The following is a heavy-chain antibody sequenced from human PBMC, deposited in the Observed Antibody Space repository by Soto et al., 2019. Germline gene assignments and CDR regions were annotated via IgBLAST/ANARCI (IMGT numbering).Heavy chain of an antibody. CDR1: GFTFSSYA. Sequence: EVQLLESGGGLVQPGGSLRLSCAASGFTFSSYAMRWVRQAPGKGLEWVSAISGSGDSTYYADSVKGRFTISRDNSKNTLYLQMNSLRAEDTAIYYCARRGSGSYYDCWRQGTLVTVSS. J-gene: IGHJ4*02. CDR3: ARRGSGSYYDC. D-gene: IGHD1-26*01. CDR2: ISGSGDST. V-gene: IGHV3-23*01.